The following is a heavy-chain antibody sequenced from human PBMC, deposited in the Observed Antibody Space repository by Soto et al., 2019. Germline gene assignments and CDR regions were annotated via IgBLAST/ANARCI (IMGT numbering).Heavy chain of an antibody. CDR2: IDPSDSYT. CDR3: ARRYCSSTSCLWGNYYYYGMDV. J-gene: IGHJ6*02. Sequence: GESLKISCKGSGYSFTSYWISWVRQMPGKGLEWMGRIDPSDSYTNYSPSFQGHVTISADKSISTAYLQWSSLKASDTAMYYCARRYCSSTSCLWGNYYYYGMDVWGQGTTGTSP. V-gene: IGHV5-10-1*01. D-gene: IGHD2-2*01. CDR1: GYSFTSYW.